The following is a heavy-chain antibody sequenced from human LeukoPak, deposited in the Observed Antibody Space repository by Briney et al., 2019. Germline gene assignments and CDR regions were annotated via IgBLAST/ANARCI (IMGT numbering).Heavy chain of an antibody. J-gene: IGHJ6*03. V-gene: IGHV4-61*02. CDR2: IYTSGST. Sequence: TSETLSLTCTVSGGSISTKNYYWGWIRQPPGKGLEWIGRIYTSGSTNYNPSLKSRVTMSVDTSKNQFSLKLSSVTAADTAVYYCARSTAVAGYYYYMDVWGKGTTVTISS. D-gene: IGHD6-19*01. CDR3: ARSTAVAGYYYYMDV. CDR1: GGSISTKNYY.